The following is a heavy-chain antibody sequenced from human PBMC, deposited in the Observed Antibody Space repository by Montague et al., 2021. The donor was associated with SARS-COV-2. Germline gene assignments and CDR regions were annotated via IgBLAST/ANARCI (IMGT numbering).Heavy chain of an antibody. CDR3: ARPRGVGTYDI. CDR2: ICYSGTT. V-gene: IGHV4-39*01. J-gene: IGHJ3*02. CDR1: GGSISSYSFY. D-gene: IGHD7-27*01. Sequence: SETLSLTCTVSGGSISSYSFYWGWIRQPPGKGLEWIGTICYSGTTYYNPSLKSRVTISIDTSKNQFSLNLSSVTAADTAVYYCARPRGVGTYDIWGQGTMVTVSS.